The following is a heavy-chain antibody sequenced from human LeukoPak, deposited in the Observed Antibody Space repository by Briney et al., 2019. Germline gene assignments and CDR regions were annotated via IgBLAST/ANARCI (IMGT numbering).Heavy chain of an antibody. Sequence: PGGSLRLSCAASGFTFSNYAMNWVRQAPGKGLEWVAFIRYDGSNKYYADSVKGRFIISRDNSKNTLYLQMSSVRAEDTAVYYCANENGGPDYWGQGTLVTVSS. D-gene: IGHD3-10*01. J-gene: IGHJ4*02. CDR1: GFTFSNYA. V-gene: IGHV3-30*02. CDR3: ANENGGPDY. CDR2: IRYDGSNK.